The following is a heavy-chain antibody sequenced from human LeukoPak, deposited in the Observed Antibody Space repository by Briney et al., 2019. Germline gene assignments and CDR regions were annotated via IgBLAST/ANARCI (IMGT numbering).Heavy chain of an antibody. Sequence: PSETLSLTCTVSGGSISSSSYYWGWIRQPPGKGLEWIGEIYHSGSTNYNPSLKSRVTISVDKSKNQFSLKLSSVTAADTAVYYCARDLKDGPLVRGMDVWGQGTTVTVSS. J-gene: IGHJ6*02. CDR1: GGSISSSSYY. CDR3: ARDLKDGPLVRGMDV. V-gene: IGHV4-39*07. CDR2: IYHSGST. D-gene: IGHD6-13*01.